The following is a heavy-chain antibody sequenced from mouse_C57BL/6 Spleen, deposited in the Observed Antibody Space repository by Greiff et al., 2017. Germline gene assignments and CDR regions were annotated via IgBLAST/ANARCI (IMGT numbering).Heavy chain of an antibody. Sequence: EVQGVESGGDLVKPGGSLKLSCAASGFTFSSYGMSWVRQTPDKRLEWVATISSGGSYTYYPDSVKGRFTISRDNAKNTLYLQMSSLKSEDTAMYYCARGRITTVVEGLYYFDYLGQGTTLTVSS. CDR2: ISSGGSYT. D-gene: IGHD1-1*01. CDR1: GFTFSSYG. CDR3: ARGRITTVVEGLYYFDY. V-gene: IGHV5-6*01. J-gene: IGHJ2*01.